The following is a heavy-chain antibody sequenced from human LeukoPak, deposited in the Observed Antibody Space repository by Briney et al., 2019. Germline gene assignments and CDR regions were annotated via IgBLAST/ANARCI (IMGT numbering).Heavy chain of an antibody. CDR1: GFTFSGYG. J-gene: IGHJ4*02. V-gene: IGHV3-33*01. Sequence: PGRSLRLSCAASGFTFSGYGMHWVRQAPGKGLKGVAVIWYDGTNKYYADSVKGRFTISRDNSKNTLYLQMNSLRVEDTAVYYCARDFGYGHDYWGQGTLVTVSS. D-gene: IGHD5-18*01. CDR3: ARDFGYGHDY. CDR2: IWYDGTNK.